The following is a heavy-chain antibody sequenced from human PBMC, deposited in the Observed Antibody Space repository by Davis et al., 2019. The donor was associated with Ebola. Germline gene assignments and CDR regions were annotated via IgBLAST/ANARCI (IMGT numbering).Heavy chain of an antibody. CDR2: IKQDGSEK. Sequence: GGSLRLSCAASGFTFSSYWMSWVRQAPGKGLEWVANIKQDGSEKYYVDSVKGRFTISRDNAKNSLYLRMNSLRAEDTAVYYCARDRTAYDFWSGYYNYFDYWGQGTLVTVSS. D-gene: IGHD3-3*01. CDR1: GFTFSSYW. V-gene: IGHV3-7*03. J-gene: IGHJ4*02. CDR3: ARDRTAYDFWSGYYNYFDY.